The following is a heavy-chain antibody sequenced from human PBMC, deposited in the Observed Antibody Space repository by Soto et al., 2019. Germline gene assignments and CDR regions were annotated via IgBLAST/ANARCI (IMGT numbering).Heavy chain of an antibody. CDR1: EFTFSSYA. J-gene: IGHJ4*02. V-gene: IGHV3-23*01. CDR3: AKDRDPCSSSSCFGRPFDY. D-gene: IGHD2-2*01. CDR2: ISDSGGST. Sequence: GGSLRLSCAASEFTFSSYAMSWVRQAPGKGLEWVSAISDSGGSTYYADSVKGRFTISRDNSKNTLYLEVNSLRAEDTAVYYCAKDRDPCSSSSCFGRPFDYWGQGALVTVSS.